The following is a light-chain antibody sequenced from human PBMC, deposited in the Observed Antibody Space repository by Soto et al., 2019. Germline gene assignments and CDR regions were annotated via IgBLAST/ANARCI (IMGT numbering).Light chain of an antibody. V-gene: IGKV3D-20*02. CDR1: QSLSSSY. CDR3: QQRSNWPPIT. J-gene: IGKJ5*01. CDR2: GAF. Sequence: EILLTQSPVTLSLSPGEISTLSCRSSQSLSSSYLAWYQHKPGQGPRLLIYGAFTRATGIPDRFSGSGSGTDFTLTISRLEPEDFAVYYCQQRSNWPPITFGQGTRLEIK.